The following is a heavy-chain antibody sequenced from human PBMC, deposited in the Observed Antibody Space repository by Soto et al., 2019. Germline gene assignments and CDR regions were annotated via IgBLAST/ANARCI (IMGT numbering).Heavy chain of an antibody. Sequence: QLQLQESGPRLVKPSETLSLTCTVSGGSISSRSHYWGWIRQPPGKGLEWIGSIYYSGSPFYNPSLQGRVTISVDTSKTQFSLNLTSVTAADTAVYFCARQVQDFSGPGSYYFDSWGQGTLVTVSS. J-gene: IGHJ4*02. V-gene: IGHV4-39*01. CDR1: GGSISSRSHY. CDR3: ARQVQDFSGPGSYYFDS. D-gene: IGHD3-10*01. CDR2: IYYSGSP.